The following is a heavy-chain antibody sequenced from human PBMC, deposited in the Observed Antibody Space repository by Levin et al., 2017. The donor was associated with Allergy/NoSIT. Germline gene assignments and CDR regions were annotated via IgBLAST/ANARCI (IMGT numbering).Heavy chain of an antibody. Sequence: SETLSLTCTVSGGSVSSGSYYWSWIRQPPGKGLEWIGYIYYSGSTNYNPSLKSRVTISVDTSKNQFSLKLSSVTAADTAVYYCARDPTQAYYCGGDCYAFDIWGQGTMVTVSS. J-gene: IGHJ3*02. D-gene: IGHD2-21*02. CDR3: ARDPTQAYYCGGDCYAFDI. V-gene: IGHV4-61*01. CDR2: IYYSGST. CDR1: GGSVSSGSYY.